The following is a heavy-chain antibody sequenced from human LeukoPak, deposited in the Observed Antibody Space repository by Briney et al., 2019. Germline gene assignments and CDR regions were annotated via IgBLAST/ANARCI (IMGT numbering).Heavy chain of an antibody. D-gene: IGHD6-13*01. J-gene: IGHJ4*02. V-gene: IGHV3-48*03. CDR2: ISSSGSTI. CDR3: AIRAAAGDFDY. CDR1: GFTFSSYE. Sequence: PGGSLRLSCAASGFTFSSYEMNWVRQAPGKGLEWVSYISSSGSTIYYADSVKGRFTISRDNSKNTLYLQMNSLRAEDTAVYYCAIRAAAGDFDYWGQGTLVTVSS.